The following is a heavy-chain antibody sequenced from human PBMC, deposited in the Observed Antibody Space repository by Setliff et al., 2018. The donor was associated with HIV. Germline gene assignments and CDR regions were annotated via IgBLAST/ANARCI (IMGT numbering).Heavy chain of an antibody. V-gene: IGHV3-30*04. CDR1: GFTFGDDA. CDR3: GNKGGQV. D-gene: IGHD3-16*01. Sequence: GGSLRLSCTTSGFTFGDDAMSWFRQAPGKGLEWVSLLWRDEVGEYYADSVKGRFSISRDRSRNTVSLQMSSLRVEDTAMYYCGNKGGQVWGPGTQVTVSS. J-gene: IGHJ1*01. CDR2: LWRDEVGE.